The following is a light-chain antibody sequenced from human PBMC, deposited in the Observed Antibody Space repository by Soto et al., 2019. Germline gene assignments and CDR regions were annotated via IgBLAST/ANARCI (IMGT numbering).Light chain of an antibody. CDR3: QQYNTWPGWT. CDR2: GAS. V-gene: IGKV3-15*01. Sequence: EVVMTQSPAALSVSPGERATLSCRASQSINSNLAWYQQKPGQAPRLLVYGASTMATGIPARFSGTGYGTEFTLTISSLQSEDFAVYYCQQYNTWPGWTFGQGTKVEIK. J-gene: IGKJ1*01. CDR1: QSINSN.